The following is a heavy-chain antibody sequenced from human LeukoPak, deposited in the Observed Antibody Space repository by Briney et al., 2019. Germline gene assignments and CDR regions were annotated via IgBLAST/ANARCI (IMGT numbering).Heavy chain of an antibody. D-gene: IGHD3-22*01. J-gene: IGHJ4*02. CDR2: IKQDGSEK. CDR3: AREGLPYYYDSSGSSTYFDY. V-gene: IGHV3-7*04. Sequence: GSLPLSCAAPGFPFTSCAMSWARQAPGKGLEWVANIKQDGSEKYYMDSVKGRFTISRDNAKNSLYLQMNSLRAADTAVYYCAREGLPYYYDSSGSSTYFDYWGQGTLVTVSS. CDR1: GFPFTSCA.